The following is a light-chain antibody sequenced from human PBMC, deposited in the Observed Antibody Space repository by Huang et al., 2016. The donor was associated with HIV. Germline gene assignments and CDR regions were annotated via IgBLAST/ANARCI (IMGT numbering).Light chain of an antibody. Sequence: DIQMTQSPPSLSASVGDRVTFTCRANQTISKSLNWYQQKPGRAPKLLIYTASTLESGVPSRFSGSGSGSRFTLNITNLQPEDFATYYCQQRFSVPRTFGRGTNLEIK. V-gene: IGKV1-39*01. CDR3: QQRFSVPRT. J-gene: IGKJ1*01. CDR1: QTISKS. CDR2: TAS.